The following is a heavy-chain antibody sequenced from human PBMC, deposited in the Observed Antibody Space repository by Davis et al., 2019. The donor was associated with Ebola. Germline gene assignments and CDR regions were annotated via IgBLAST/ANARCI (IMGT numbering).Heavy chain of an antibody. Sequence: SETLSLTCTVSGGSISSYYWSWIRQPPGKGLEWIGYIYYSGSTNYNPSLKSRVTISVDTSKNQFSLKLSSVTAADTAVYYCAALIAAAEQKGIDYWGQGTLVTVSS. CDR2: IYYSGST. D-gene: IGHD6-13*01. CDR3: AALIAAAEQKGIDY. V-gene: IGHV4-59*08. CDR1: GGSISSYY. J-gene: IGHJ4*02.